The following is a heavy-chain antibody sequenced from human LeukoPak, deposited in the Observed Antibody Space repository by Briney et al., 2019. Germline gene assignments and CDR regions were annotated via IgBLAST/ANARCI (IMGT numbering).Heavy chain of an antibody. V-gene: IGHV4-34*01. J-gene: IGHJ4*02. Sequence: SETPSLTCAVYGGSFSGYYWSWIRQPPGKGLEWIGEINHSGSTNYNPSLKSRVTISVDTSKNQFSLKLSSVTAADTAVYYCASTVDTAMVKGPTYYFDYWGQGTLVTVSS. CDR2: INHSGST. D-gene: IGHD5-18*01. CDR1: GGSFSGYY. CDR3: ASTVDTAMVKGPTYYFDY.